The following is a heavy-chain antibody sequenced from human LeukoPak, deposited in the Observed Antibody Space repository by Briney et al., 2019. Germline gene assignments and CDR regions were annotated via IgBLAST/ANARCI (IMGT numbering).Heavy chain of an antibody. J-gene: IGHJ6*03. Sequence: SETLSLTCTVSGGSLSRYYWRWIRQPPGKGLEWIGYIYYSGSTNYNPSLKSRVTISVDTSKNQFTLKLSAVTAADTAVYYCARNYYYYCMDVWGKGTTVTVSS. CDR2: IYYSGST. V-gene: IGHV4-59*01. CDR1: GGSLSRYY. CDR3: ARNYYYYCMDV.